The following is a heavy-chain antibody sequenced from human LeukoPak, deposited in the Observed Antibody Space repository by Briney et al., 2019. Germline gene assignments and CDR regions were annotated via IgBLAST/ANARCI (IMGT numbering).Heavy chain of an antibody. CDR1: GFTFSSYA. V-gene: IGHV3-23*01. D-gene: IGHD4-23*01. J-gene: IGHJ1*01. CDR3: AKPLQATVVTPEYFQH. CDR2: ISGSGGST. Sequence: GGSLRLSCAASGFTFSSYAMTWVRQVSGKGLEWVSVISGSGGSTYYADSVKGRFTISRDNSKNTLYLQMNSLRAEDTAVYYCAKPLQATVVTPEYFQHWGQGTLVTVSS.